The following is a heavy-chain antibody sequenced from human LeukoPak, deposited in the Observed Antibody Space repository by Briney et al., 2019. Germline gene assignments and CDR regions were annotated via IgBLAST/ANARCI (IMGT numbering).Heavy chain of an antibody. CDR1: GGSVSSTTYY. V-gene: IGHV4-39*01. J-gene: IGHJ4*02. CDR3: ATLRKGRYFDFIFDY. Sequence: SESLSLTCTVSGGSVSSTTYYWGWIRQPPGGGLEWIAHVYYTGSIYCHPSLKSRVTMSVYTSKNQFSLTMTSVTASDTAVFYYATLRKGRYFDFIFDYWGQGTLATVSS. D-gene: IGHD3-9*01. CDR2: VYYTGSI.